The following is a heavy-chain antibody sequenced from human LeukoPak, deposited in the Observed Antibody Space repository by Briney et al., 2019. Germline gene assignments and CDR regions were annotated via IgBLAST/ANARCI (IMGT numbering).Heavy chain of an antibody. J-gene: IGHJ3*02. D-gene: IGHD2-15*01. V-gene: IGHV4-38-2*02. CDR3: ARVDCSGGSCYSNRGAFDI. Sequence: SSETLSLTCTVSGYSISSGYYWGWIRQPPGKGLEWIGSIYHSGSTYYNPSLKSRVTISVDTSKNQFSLKLSSVTAADTAVYYCARVDCSGGSCYSNRGAFDIWGQGTMVTVSS. CDR2: IYHSGST. CDR1: GYSISSGYY.